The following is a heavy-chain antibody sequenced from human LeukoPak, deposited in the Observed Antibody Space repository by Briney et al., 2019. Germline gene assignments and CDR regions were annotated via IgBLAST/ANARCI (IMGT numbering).Heavy chain of an antibody. Sequence: SVKVSCKASGGTFSSYAISWVRQAPGQGLEWMGGIIPIFGTANYAQKFQGRVTITADESTSTAYMELSSLRSEDTAVYYCARGDSNYYDSSGYADYWGQGTLVTVSS. CDR3: ARGDSNYYDSSGYADY. CDR1: GGTFSSYA. V-gene: IGHV1-69*13. J-gene: IGHJ4*02. D-gene: IGHD3-22*01. CDR2: IIPIFGTA.